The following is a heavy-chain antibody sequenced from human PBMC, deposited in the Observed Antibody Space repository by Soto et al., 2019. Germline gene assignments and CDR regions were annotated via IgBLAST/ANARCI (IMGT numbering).Heavy chain of an antibody. CDR3: AKDSVGTAMGIYYGMDV. Sequence: SGGSLRLSCAASGFTFSSYGMHWVRQAPGKGLEWVAVISYDGSNKYYADSVKGRFTISRDNSKNTLYLQMNSLRAEDTAVYYCAKDSVGTAMGIYYGMDVWGQGTTVTVSS. D-gene: IGHD5-18*01. CDR2: ISYDGSNK. CDR1: GFTFSSYG. V-gene: IGHV3-30*18. J-gene: IGHJ6*02.